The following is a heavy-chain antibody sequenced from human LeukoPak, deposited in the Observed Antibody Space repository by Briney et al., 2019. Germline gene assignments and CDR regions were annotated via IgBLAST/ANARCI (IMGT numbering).Heavy chain of an antibody. Sequence: SETLSLTCTVSGGSISSGDYHWSWIRQPPGKGLEWIGYIYYSGSTSYNPSLKSRVTISVDTSKNQFSLKLSSVTAADTAVYYCARDAGYTYGPFDYWGQGTLVTVSS. CDR3: ARDAGYTYGPFDY. D-gene: IGHD5-18*01. CDR2: IYYSGST. CDR1: GGSISSGDYH. V-gene: IGHV4-30-4*01. J-gene: IGHJ4*02.